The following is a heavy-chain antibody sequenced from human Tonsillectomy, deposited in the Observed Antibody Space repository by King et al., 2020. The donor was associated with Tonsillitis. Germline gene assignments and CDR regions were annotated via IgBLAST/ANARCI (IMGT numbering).Heavy chain of an antibody. J-gene: IGHJ5*02. Sequence: QLQESGPGLVKPSETLSLTCTVSGGSISSSSYYWGWIRQPPGKGLEWIGSIYYSGSTYYNPSLKSRVTISVDTSKNQFSLKLSSVTAADTAVYYCARGEGDWLLNWFDPWGQGTLVTVSS. D-gene: IGHD3/OR15-3a*01. V-gene: IGHV4-39*01. CDR2: IYYSGST. CDR1: GGSISSSSYY. CDR3: ARGEGDWLLNWFDP.